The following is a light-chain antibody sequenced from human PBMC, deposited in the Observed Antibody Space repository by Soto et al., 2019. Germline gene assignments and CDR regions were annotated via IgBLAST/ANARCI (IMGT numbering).Light chain of an antibody. J-gene: IGLJ1*01. Sequence: SYELTQTSSVSVAPGQTARISCGGNNIGGKSVHWYQQKPGQAPVVVVYDDSDRPSGIPERFSGSNSGNTATLTISRVEAGDEADYHCQVWDDNSDHHVFXTGPKVTVL. CDR2: DDS. CDR1: NIGGKS. CDR3: QVWDDNSDHHV. V-gene: IGLV3-21*02.